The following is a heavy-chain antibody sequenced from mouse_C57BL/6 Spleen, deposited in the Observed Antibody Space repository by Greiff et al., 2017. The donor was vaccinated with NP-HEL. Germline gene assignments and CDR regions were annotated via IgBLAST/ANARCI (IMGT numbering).Heavy chain of an antibody. V-gene: IGHV3-6*01. CDR3: ARGKTYYGSSYGYFDV. D-gene: IGHD1-1*01. J-gene: IGHJ1*03. CDR1: GYSITSGYY. CDR2: ISYDGSN. Sequence: EVQLQESGPGLVKPSQSLSLTCSVTGYSITSGYYWNWIRQFPGNKLEWMGYISYDGSNNYNPSLKNRISITRDTSKNQFFLKLNSVTTEDTATYYCARGKTYYGSSYGYFDVWGTGTTVTVSS.